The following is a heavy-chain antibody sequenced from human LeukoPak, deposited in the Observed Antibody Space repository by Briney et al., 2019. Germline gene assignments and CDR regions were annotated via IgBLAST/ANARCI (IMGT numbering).Heavy chain of an antibody. CDR2: ISAYNGNT. Sequence: ASVKVSCKASGGTFSSYAISWVRQVPGQGLEWMGRISAYNGNTNYAQKLQGRVTMTTDTSTSTAYMELRSLRSDDTAVYYCARDGKDIVVVPAAILPYYYYYYMDVWGKGTTVTVSS. D-gene: IGHD2-2*02. V-gene: IGHV1-18*01. CDR1: GGTFSSYA. CDR3: ARDGKDIVVVPAAILPYYYYYYMDV. J-gene: IGHJ6*03.